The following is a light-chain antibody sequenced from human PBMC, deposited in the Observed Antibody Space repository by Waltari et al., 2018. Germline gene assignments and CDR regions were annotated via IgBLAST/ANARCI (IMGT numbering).Light chain of an antibody. Sequence: QTVVTQEPSLSVSPGGTVTLTCALSSGSLSTTSYAPWSQQTPGQTPRTLVYKSNARSSGVPVRFSGSILGNTAALTITGAQADDESDYYCALYMGSGIWVFGGGTRLTVL. CDR3: ALYMGSGIWV. V-gene: IGLV8-61*01. CDR1: SGSLSTTSY. CDR2: KSN. J-gene: IGLJ3*02.